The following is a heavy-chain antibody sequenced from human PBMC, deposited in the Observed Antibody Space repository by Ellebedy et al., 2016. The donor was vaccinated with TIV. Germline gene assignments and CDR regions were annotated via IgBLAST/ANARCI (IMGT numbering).Heavy chain of an antibody. J-gene: IGHJ6*03. Sequence: ASVKVSCXAIGYTVTGYYLHWVRQAPGQRLEWMGWIKPNSGGTDYAQKFQGRVTMTRDTSISTAYMELRRLRSDDTAVYYCGRGGVWTTGTTDIYYHYYMDVWGKGTTVTVS. CDR2: IKPNSGGT. CDR1: GYTVTGYY. D-gene: IGHD1-1*01. V-gene: IGHV1-2*02. CDR3: GRGGVWTTGTTDIYYHYYMDV.